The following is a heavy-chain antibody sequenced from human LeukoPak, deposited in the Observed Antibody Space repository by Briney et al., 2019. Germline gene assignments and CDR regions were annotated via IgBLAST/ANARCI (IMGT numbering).Heavy chain of an antibody. CDR1: GFTFSSSA. V-gene: IGHV3-30-3*01. Sequence: GGSLRLSCAASGFTFSSSAMHWVRQAPGKGLEWVALISYDGSNEYYADSVKGRFTLSRDNSKNTLYLQMNSLRAEDTAVYYCGREAQGSRWWVNYSSSYGRALGAQGPTVPVPS. D-gene: IGHD2-15*01. CDR3: GREAQGSRWWVNYSSSYGRAL. J-gene: IGHJ6*02. CDR2: ISYDGSNE.